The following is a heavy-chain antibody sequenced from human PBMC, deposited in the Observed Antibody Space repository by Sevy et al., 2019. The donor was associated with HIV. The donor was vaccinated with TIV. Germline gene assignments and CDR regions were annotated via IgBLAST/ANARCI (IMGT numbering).Heavy chain of an antibody. Sequence: GGSLRLSCAASGFTFSSYSMNWVRQAPGKGLEWVSSISSSSSYIYYADSVKGRFTISRDNAKNSLYLQMNSLRAEDTAVYYCARGGGNHYDILTGHDAFDIWGQGTMVTVSS. V-gene: IGHV3-21*01. CDR1: GFTFSSYS. J-gene: IGHJ3*02. CDR3: ARGGGNHYDILTGHDAFDI. CDR2: ISSSSSYI. D-gene: IGHD3-9*01.